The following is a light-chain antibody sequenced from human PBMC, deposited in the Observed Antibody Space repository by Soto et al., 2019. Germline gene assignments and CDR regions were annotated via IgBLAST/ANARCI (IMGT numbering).Light chain of an antibody. CDR2: YTS. J-gene: IGKJ1*01. V-gene: IGKV3D-15*01. CDR3: QQYTNWPGT. Sequence: EVLMTQFPDTLPVTPGETVTLSCGASQSVRTNLAWYQRRPGQAPRLLIHYTSTRATDIPARFSGSGSGTNFTLAISSLQSEDFAVYFRQQYTNWPGTFGQGTKVDIK. CDR1: QSVRTN.